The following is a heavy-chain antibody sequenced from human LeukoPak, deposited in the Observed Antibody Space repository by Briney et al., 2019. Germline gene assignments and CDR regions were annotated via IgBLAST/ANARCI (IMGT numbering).Heavy chain of an antibody. CDR2: IYPGDSDT. V-gene: IGHV5-51*01. Sequence: GESLKISCKGSGYSFTSYWIGWVRQMPGKGLEWMGIIYPGDSDTRYSPSFQGQVTISADKSISTAYLQWSSLKASDTAMYYCARQPHGKADYLNWFDPWGQGTLVTVSS. D-gene: IGHD4-11*01. CDR3: ARQPHGKADYLNWFDP. J-gene: IGHJ5*02. CDR1: GYSFTSYW.